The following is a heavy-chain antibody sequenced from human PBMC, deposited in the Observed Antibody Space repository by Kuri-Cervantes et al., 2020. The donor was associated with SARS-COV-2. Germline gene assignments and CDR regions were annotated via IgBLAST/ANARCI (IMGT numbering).Heavy chain of an antibody. CDR2: IRYDGSKK. CDR1: GFTFSTYG. J-gene: IGHJ4*02. CDR3: AKDANDFWSGYYLDY. V-gene: IGHV3-30*02. D-gene: IGHD3-3*01. Sequence: GESLKISCAASGFTFSTYGMHWVRQAPGKGLEWVAFIRYDGSKKHYADSVKDRFTISRDNSKNTLYLQMNSLRAEDTAVYYCAKDANDFWSGYYLDYWGQGTLVTGSS.